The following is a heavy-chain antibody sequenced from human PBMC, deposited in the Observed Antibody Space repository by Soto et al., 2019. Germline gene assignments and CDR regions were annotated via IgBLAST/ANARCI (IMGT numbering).Heavy chain of an antibody. J-gene: IGHJ4*02. D-gene: IGHD5-12*01. Sequence: EVQVVESGGGLVQPGGSLRLSCAVSGFTVTINYMSWVRQAPGKGLEWVSVIYSGGTIYYADSVKGRFTISRDTSKNTLYLQMNSLRGDDTAVYYCHGSGYWVQGTLVTVS. V-gene: IGHV3-53*01. CDR2: IYSGGTI. CDR3: HGSGY. CDR1: GFTVTINY.